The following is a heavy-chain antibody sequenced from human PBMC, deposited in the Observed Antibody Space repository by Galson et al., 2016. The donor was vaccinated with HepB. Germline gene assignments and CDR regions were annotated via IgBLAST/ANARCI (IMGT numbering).Heavy chain of an antibody. CDR3: AKRCDYGGSPLPLPLDY. CDR2: IYYDATNK. Sequence: SLRLSCAASGFTFNTYGMHWVRQAPGKRLEWVALIYYDATNKHYADSVKCRFTISRDNSKDTLYLQMNSLRAGDTAVYYCAKRCDYGGSPLPLPLDYWGQGTLVTVSS. V-gene: IGHV3-33*06. D-gene: IGHD4-23*01. J-gene: IGHJ4*02. CDR1: GFTFNTYG.